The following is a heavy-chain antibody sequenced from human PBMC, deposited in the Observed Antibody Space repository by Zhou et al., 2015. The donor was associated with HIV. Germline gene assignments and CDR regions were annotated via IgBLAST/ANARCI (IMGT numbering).Heavy chain of an antibody. CDR2: IIPVLGTT. Sequence: QVQLVQSGAEVKKPGSSVKVSCEASGGTLSSSSVSWVRQAPGQGLEWVGGIIPVLGTTHYAQRFQGRVSITADRSTSTAYMELRSLTSEDTAVYYCARDRGAARPDWRYFDLWGRGTLVTVSS. V-gene: IGHV1-69*06. CDR1: GGTLSSSS. J-gene: IGHJ2*01. D-gene: IGHD6-6*01. CDR3: ARDRGAARPDWRYFDL.